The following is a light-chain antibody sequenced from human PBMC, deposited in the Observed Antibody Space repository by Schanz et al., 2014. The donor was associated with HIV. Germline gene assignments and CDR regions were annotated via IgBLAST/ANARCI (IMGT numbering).Light chain of an antibody. V-gene: IGLV2-8*01. J-gene: IGLJ1*01. CDR2: EVS. CDR3: CSYAGSYPFV. CDR1: SSDVGGYNY. Sequence: QSALTQPPSASGSPGQSVTISCTGTSSDVGGYNYVSWYQQHPGKVPKLMIYEVSKRPSGVPDRFSGSKSGNTASLTVSGLQAEDEADYYCCSYAGSYPFVFGTGTKLTVL.